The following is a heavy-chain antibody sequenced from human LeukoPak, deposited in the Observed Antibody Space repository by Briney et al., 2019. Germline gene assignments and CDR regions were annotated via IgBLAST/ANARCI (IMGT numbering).Heavy chain of an antibody. V-gene: IGHV4-59*01. J-gene: IGHJ6*03. CDR3: AREKLNTAMVATPRKDYYYMDV. CDR2: IYDSGST. Sequence: SETLSLTCTVSGGSINSYYWSWIRQPPGKGLEWIGYIYDSGSTNYNPSLKSRVTISVDTSKNQFSLKLRSVTAADTAMYYCAREKLNTAMVATPRKDYYYMDVWGKGTTVTVSS. D-gene: IGHD5-18*01. CDR1: GGSINSYY.